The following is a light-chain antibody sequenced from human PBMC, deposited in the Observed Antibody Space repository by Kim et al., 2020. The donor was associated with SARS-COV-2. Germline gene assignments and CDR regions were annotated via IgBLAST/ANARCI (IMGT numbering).Light chain of an antibody. V-gene: IGKV1-9*01. CDR2: TAS. J-gene: IGKJ2*01. CDR1: QGIGRY. Sequence: TAVGGRVTITGRAGQGIGRYLAWYQQKPGEAPKVLIHTASTLQTGVPSRFSGSGSGTDFALTISSLQPEDSATYFCQQLNTYPYTFGQGTKLEI. CDR3: QQLNTYPYT.